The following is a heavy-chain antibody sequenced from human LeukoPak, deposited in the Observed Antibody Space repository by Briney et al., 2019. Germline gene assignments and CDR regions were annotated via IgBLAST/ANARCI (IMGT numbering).Heavy chain of an antibody. CDR3: AKDMRYDSSGYYSLDY. CDR2: ISWDGGST. Sequence: GGSLRLSCAASGFTLSSYTMSWVRQAPGKGLEWVSLISWDGGSTYYADSVKGRFTISRDNSKNSLYLQMNSLRAEDTALYYCAKDMRYDSSGYYSLDYWGQGTLVTVSS. V-gene: IGHV3-43D*03. J-gene: IGHJ4*02. CDR1: GFTLSSYT. D-gene: IGHD3-22*01.